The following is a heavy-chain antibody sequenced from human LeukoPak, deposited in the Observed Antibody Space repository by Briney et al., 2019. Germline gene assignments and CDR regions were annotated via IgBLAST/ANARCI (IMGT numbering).Heavy chain of an antibody. D-gene: IGHD1-26*01. CDR2: IIPIFVTA. CDR1: GGTFSSYA. J-gene: IGHJ5*02. V-gene: IGHV1-69*13. CDR3: ASSARGGSYYYPLDP. Sequence: GASVKVSCKASGGTFSSYAITWVRQAPGQGLEWMGGIIPIFVTANYAQKFQGRVTITADESTSTAYMELSSLRSEDTAVHYCASSARGGSYYYPLDPWGQGTLVTVSS.